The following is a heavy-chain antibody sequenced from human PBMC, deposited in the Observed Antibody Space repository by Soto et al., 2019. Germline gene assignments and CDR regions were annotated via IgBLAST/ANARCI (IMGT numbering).Heavy chain of an antibody. J-gene: IGHJ4*02. D-gene: IGHD4-17*01. CDR2: ISAYNGNT. CDR1: GYTFTSYG. Sequence: GASVKVSCKASGYTFTSYGISWVRQAPGQGLEWMGWISAYNGNTNYAQKLQGRVTMTTDTSTSTAKIELRSLRTDDTAVYYCARDSGKATVTYDYWGQGTLVTVSS. V-gene: IGHV1-18*01. CDR3: ARDSGKATVTYDY.